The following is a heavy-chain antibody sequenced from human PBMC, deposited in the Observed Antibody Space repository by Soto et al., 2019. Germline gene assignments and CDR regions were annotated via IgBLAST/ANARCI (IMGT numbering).Heavy chain of an antibody. J-gene: IGHJ4*02. V-gene: IGHV3-7*01. D-gene: IGHD3-3*01. CDR3: ARATYYDFWSGYYTDYFDY. CDR2: IKQDGSEK. CDR1: GFTFSSYW. Sequence: GGSLRLSCAASGFTFSSYWMSWVRQAPGKGLEWVANIKQDGSEKYYVDSVKGRFTISRDNAKNSLYPQMNSLRAEDTAVYYCARATYYDFWSGYYTDYFDYWGQGTLVTVSS.